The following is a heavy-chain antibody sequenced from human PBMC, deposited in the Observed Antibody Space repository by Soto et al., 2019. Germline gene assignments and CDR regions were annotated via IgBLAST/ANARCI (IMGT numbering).Heavy chain of an antibody. CDR1: GYTFTTYV. J-gene: IGHJ6*02. D-gene: IGHD3-3*01. Sequence: QVQLVQSGAEVKKPGASVKVSCKASGYTFTTYVMHWVRQAPGQRLEWMGWINAGNDNTKYSQKFQGRVTITRDTSASTVYMELSSLSSEDTAVYYCARVGHYYYGMDVGGQGPTVTVSS. CDR2: INAGNDNT. CDR3: ARVGHYYYGMDV. V-gene: IGHV1-3*01.